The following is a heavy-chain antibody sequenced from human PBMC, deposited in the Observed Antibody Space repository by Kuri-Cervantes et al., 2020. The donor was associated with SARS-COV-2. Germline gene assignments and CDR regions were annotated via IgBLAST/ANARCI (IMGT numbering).Heavy chain of an antibody. J-gene: IGHJ4*02. CDR2: ISYDGSNK. CDR1: GFTFSSYA. CDR3: ARGSSPLGVTYDY. Sequence: GESLKISCAASGFTFSSYAMHWVRQAPGKGLEWVAVISYDGSNKYYADSVKGRFTISRDNAKNSLYLQMNSLRAEDTAVYYCARGSSPLGVTYDYWGQGTLVTVSS. V-gene: IGHV3-30-3*01. D-gene: IGHD3-10*01.